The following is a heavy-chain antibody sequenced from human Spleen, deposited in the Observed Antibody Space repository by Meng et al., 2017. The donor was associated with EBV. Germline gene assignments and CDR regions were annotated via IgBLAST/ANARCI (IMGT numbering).Heavy chain of an antibody. J-gene: IGHJ4*02. CDR1: GGSFSDSY. Sequence: QLTQWGAGLLKPSSTLSLTWAVYGGSFSDSYWTWIRQPPGMGLEWIGEINHSGITSYNPSLRSRVTISVDTSKNQFSLKLTSVTAADTAVYYCASNIKVPRYWGQGTLVTVSS. CDR2: INHSGIT. CDR3: ASNIKVPRY. D-gene: IGHD2/OR15-2a*01. V-gene: IGHV4-34*01.